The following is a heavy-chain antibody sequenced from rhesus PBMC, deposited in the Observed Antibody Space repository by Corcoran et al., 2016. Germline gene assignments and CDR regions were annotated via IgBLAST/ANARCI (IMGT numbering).Heavy chain of an antibody. J-gene: IGHJ4*01. CDR2: NNPAAGHP. Sequence: QVQLVQSGAEVKQPGASVKVSGKASGYAFTSYRMNWVRQAHGQRREWMGWNNPAAGHPTAAQSFKERFTFAIDTTNGPACLQSSSLAAKDTAVYYCARQWGSRTFDYWGQGVLVTVSS. V-gene: IGHV7-114*01. D-gene: IGHD6-25*01. CDR1: GYAFTSYR. CDR3: ARQWGSRTFDY.